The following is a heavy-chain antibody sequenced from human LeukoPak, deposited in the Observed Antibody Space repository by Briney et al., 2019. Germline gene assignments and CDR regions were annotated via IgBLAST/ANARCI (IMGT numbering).Heavy chain of an antibody. CDR2: ISPYNDYT. D-gene: IGHD2-2*01. V-gene: IGHV1-18*04. Sequence: GASVTVSCKASGYTFTNYGISWVRQAPGQGLEWMGWISPYNDYTNYAQELQGRVTMTTDTSTSTGYMELRSLRSDDTAVYYCARWYCSSTSCYAGAFDMWAKGQWSPSLQ. CDR3: ARWYCSSTSCYAGAFDM. CDR1: GYTFTNYG. J-gene: IGHJ3*02.